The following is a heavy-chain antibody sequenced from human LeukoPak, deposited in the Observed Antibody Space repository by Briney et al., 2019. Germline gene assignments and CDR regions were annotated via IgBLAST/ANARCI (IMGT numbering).Heavy chain of an antibody. Sequence: SETLSLTCTVSGGSISSSSYYWGWIRQPPGKGLEWFGSIYYSGSTYYNPSLKSRVTISVDTSKNQFSLKLSSVTAADTAVYYCARPRYSSSWYGWGDYYFDYWGQGTLVTVSS. CDR1: GGSISSSSYY. V-gene: IGHV4-39*01. CDR2: IYYSGST. J-gene: IGHJ4*02. CDR3: ARPRYSSSWYGWGDYYFDY. D-gene: IGHD6-13*01.